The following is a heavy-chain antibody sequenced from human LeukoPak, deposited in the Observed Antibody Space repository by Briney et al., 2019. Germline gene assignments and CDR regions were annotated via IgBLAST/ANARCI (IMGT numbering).Heavy chain of an antibody. CDR3: ARDYYGDYYFDY. J-gene: IGHJ4*02. Sequence: GGSLRLSCAASGFTFSSYSMNWVRQAPGKGLEWVSSISSSSSSYIYYADSVKGRFTISRDNAKNSLYLQMNSLRAEDTAVYYCARDYYGDYYFDYWGQGTLVTVSS. CDR1: GFTFSSYS. D-gene: IGHD4-17*01. V-gene: IGHV3-21*01. CDR2: ISSSSSSYI.